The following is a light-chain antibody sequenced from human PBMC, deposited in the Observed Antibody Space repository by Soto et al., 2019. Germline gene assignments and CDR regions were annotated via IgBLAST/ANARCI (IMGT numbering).Light chain of an antibody. V-gene: IGLV1-44*01. Sequence: VLKKPPSGTGSRVQGVTISCSGSSSNIGSNTVNWYQQLPGTAPKLLIYSNNQRPSGVPDRFSGSTSGTSASLAISGLQSEDEADYYCAAWDDSLNGYVFGTGTKVTAL. CDR2: SNN. CDR1: SSNIGSNT. J-gene: IGLJ1*01. CDR3: AAWDDSLNGYV.